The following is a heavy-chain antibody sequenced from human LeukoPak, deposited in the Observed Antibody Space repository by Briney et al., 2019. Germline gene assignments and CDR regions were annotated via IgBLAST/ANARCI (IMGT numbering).Heavy chain of an antibody. CDR1: GGSISSYY. CDR2: IYYSGST. J-gene: IGHJ4*02. D-gene: IGHD1-26*01. V-gene: IGHV4-59*12. CDR3: ARDPQSREGHFDY. Sequence: SETLSLTCTVSGGSISSYYWSWIRQPPGKGLEWIGYIYYSGSTNYNPSLKSRVTISVDTSKNQFSLKLSSVTAADTAVYYCARDPQSREGHFDYWGQGTLVTVSS.